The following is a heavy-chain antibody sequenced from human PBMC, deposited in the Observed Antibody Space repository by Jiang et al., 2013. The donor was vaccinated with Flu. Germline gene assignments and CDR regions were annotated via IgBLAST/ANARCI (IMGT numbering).Heavy chain of an antibody. CDR3: AKDRGGSYPFEAFDI. D-gene: IGHD1-26*01. CDR2: ISWNSGSI. J-gene: IGHJ3*02. Sequence: RLSCAASGFTFDDYAMHWVRQAPGKGLEWVSGISWNSGSIGYADSVKGRFTISRDNAKNSLYLQMNSLRAEDTALYYCAKDRGGSYPFEAFDIWGQGTMVTVSS. CDR1: GFTFDDYA. V-gene: IGHV3-9*01.